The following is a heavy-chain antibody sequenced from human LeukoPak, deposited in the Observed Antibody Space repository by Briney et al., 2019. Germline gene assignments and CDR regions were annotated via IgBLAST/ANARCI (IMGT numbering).Heavy chain of an antibody. CDR3: ARAQTYYYDSSGSSHAFDI. D-gene: IGHD3-22*01. CDR2: IYTSGST. V-gene: IGHV4-4*07. CDR1: GGSISSYY. J-gene: IGHJ3*02. Sequence: SETLSLTCTVSGGSISSYYWSWIRQPAGKGLEWIGRIYTSGSTNYNPSLKSRVTMSVDTSKNQFSLKLGSVTAADTAVYYCARAQTYYYDSSGSSHAFDIWGQGTMVTVSS.